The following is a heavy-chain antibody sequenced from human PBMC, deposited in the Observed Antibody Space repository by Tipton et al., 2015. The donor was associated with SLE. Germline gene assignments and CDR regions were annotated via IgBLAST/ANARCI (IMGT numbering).Heavy chain of an antibody. CDR3: ARGDSSWYVDFDL. J-gene: IGHJ2*01. V-gene: IGHV1-8*02. CDR1: GYTFTSYG. Sequence: QSGPEVKKPGASVKVSCKASGYTFTSYGISWVRQAPGQGLEWMGWMNPNSGNTGYAQKFQGRVTMTRNTSISTAYMEVSSLRSDDTAVYYCARGDSSWYVDFDLWGRGPLVTVSS. D-gene: IGHD6-13*01. CDR2: MNPNSGNT.